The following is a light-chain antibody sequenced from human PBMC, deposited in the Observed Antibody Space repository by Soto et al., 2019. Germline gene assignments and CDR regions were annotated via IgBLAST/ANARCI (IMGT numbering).Light chain of an antibody. CDR3: ISYTVSRSYV. J-gene: IGLJ1*01. V-gene: IGLV2-14*01. CDR2: SVS. Sequence: QSALTQPAAGSVSPGQSITISCSGTSSDIGTYDHVAWFQQSPGKTPKLVIYSVSDRPSGVSYRFSGYKSGNTASLTISGLQADDEADYYCISYTVSRSYVFGTGTKVTVL. CDR1: SSDIGTYDH.